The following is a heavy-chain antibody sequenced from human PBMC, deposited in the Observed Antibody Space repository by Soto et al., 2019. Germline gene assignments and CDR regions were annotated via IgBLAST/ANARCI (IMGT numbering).Heavy chain of an antibody. CDR3: ASGWGSYGFTRADY. V-gene: IGHV4-59*08. D-gene: IGHD5-18*01. CDR1: GGSISSYY. CDR2: IYYSGST. J-gene: IGHJ4*02. Sequence: PSETLSLTCTASGGSISSYYWSWIRQPPGKGLEWIGYIYYSGSTNYNPSLKSRVTISVDTSKNQFSLKLSSVTAADTAVYYCASGWGSYGFTRADYWGQGTLVTVSS.